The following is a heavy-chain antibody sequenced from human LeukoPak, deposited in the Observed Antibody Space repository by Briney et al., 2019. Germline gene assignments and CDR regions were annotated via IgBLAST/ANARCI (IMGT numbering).Heavy chain of an antibody. Sequence: GGSLRLPCAASGFTFSDYSMNWVRQAPGKGLERVSSISSSGRYTYYADSVKGRFTVSRDNAENSLSLQMDNLGAEDTAVYFCARDPTPKWELLPYFDYWGRGTLVTVSS. D-gene: IGHD1-26*01. CDR2: ISSSGRYT. CDR3: ARDPTPKWELLPYFDY. J-gene: IGHJ4*02. V-gene: IGHV3-21*01. CDR1: GFTFSDYS.